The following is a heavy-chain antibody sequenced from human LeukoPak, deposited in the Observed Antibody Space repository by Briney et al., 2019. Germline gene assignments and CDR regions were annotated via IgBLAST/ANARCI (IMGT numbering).Heavy chain of an antibody. V-gene: IGHV1-69*04. CDR3: ASSYYGSGSYYNPLDY. D-gene: IGHD3-10*01. CDR1: GGTFSSYA. J-gene: IGHJ4*02. CDR2: IIPILGIA. Sequence: SVKVSCKASGGTFSSYAISWVRHAPGQGLELMGRIIPILGIANYAQKFQGRVTITADKSTSTAYMELSSLRSEDTAVYYCASSYYGSGSYYNPLDYWGQGTLVTVSS.